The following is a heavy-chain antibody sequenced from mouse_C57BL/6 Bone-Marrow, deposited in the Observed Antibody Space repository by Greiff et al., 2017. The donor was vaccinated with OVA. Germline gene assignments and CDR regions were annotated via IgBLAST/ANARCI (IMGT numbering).Heavy chain of an antibody. CDR1: GFTFSSYA. Sequence: EVKVVESGEGLVKPGGSLKLSCAASGFTFSSYAMSWVRQTPEKRLEWVAYISSGGDYIYYADTVKGRFTISRDNARNTLYLQMSSLKSEDTAMYYCTRESPGARGYFDVWGTGTTVTVSS. J-gene: IGHJ1*03. CDR2: ISSGGDYI. CDR3: TRESPGARGYFDV. V-gene: IGHV5-9-1*02.